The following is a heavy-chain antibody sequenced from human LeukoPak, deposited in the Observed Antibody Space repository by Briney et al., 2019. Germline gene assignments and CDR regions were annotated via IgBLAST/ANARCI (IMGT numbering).Heavy chain of an antibody. D-gene: IGHD5-18*01. CDR1: GASMNTHY. J-gene: IGHJ4*02. V-gene: IGHV4-59*11. CDR3: ATIKRGNIFGYFDF. CDR2: MLDTVTT. Sequence: SETVSLTGAGSGASMNTHYWSWIRQPPGKGLEWIGYMLDTVTTQDNPSLMSRVTLSADTSKNQFSLRLTSVTAADTAVYYCATIKRGNIFGYFDFWGQGIPVTVSS.